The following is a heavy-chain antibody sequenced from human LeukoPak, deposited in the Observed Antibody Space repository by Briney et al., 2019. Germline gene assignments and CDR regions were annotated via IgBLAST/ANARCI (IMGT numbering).Heavy chain of an antibody. CDR2: INPNSVT. D-gene: IGHD3-22*01. Sequence: ASVKVSCKASGYSFTGYYLHWVRQAPGQGLEWMGRINPNSVTRYAQKFQDRVTMTRDTSISTAYMELSRLRSDDTAVYYCASVGYYYDSSGYRFWGQGTLVTVSS. CDR1: GYSFTGYY. J-gene: IGHJ4*02. V-gene: IGHV1-2*06. CDR3: ASVGYYYDSSGYRF.